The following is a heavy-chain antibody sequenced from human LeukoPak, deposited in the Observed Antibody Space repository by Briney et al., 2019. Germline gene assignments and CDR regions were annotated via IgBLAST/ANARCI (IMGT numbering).Heavy chain of an antibody. D-gene: IGHD6-19*01. CDR3: ARLRFSSSGSNFDY. CDR2: VNPSTGDT. Sequence: ASVKVSCKASGYTFTGYNMHWVRQATGQGPEWMGRVNPSTGDTTYGQKFQDRISITRDTSRRSSDMELNTLRSEDTAIYYCARLRFSSSGSNFDYWGQGTLVTVSS. V-gene: IGHV1-8*03. J-gene: IGHJ4*02. CDR1: GYTFTGYN.